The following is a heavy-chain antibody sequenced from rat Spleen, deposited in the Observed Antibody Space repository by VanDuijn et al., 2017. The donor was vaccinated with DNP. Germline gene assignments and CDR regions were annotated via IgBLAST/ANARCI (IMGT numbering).Heavy chain of an antibody. Sequence: EVQLVESGGDLVQPGRSLKLSCVASGFTFSSYWMTWIRQVPGRGLEWVASITSSGGSIYYPDSVKGRFTISRDDAKNTLYLQMNSLRSEDTATYYCAARYSSSWFAYWGQGTLVTVSS. D-gene: IGHD1-2*01. V-gene: IGHV5-31*01. J-gene: IGHJ3*01. CDR3: AARYSSSWFAY. CDR2: ITSSGGSI. CDR1: GFTFSSYW.